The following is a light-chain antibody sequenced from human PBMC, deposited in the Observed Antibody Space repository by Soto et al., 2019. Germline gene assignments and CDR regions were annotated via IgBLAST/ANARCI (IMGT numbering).Light chain of an antibody. V-gene: IGKV1-27*01. CDR1: QGILTY. CDR2: AAS. J-gene: IGKJ1*01. Sequence: NKTTQSPASVYATVGDRVTITCRASQGILTYLAWYQQKPGQVPELLIQAASTLQPGVPSRFSGSGSVSDVTLTISSLSPVAVFTFNRPSSLRGSRTFGRGTRGIS. CDR3: PSSLRGSRT.